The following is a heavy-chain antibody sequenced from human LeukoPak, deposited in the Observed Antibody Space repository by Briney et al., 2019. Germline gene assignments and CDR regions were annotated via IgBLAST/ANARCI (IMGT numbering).Heavy chain of an antibody. CDR1: GGSITSDY. CDR3: SRGGANDL. Sequence: SETLSLTCTVVGGSITSDYWSWIRQPAGKGLEWIGRIFTSGSTAYNPSLKSRVTTSLDTSKNQFFLKLSPVTAADTAAYFCSRGGANDLWGQGTLVTVSS. J-gene: IGHJ5*02. V-gene: IGHV4-4*07. CDR2: IFTSGST. D-gene: IGHD4/OR15-4a*01.